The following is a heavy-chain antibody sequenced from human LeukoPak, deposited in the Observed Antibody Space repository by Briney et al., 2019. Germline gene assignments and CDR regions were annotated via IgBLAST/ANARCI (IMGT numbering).Heavy chain of an antibody. CDR1: GGSFSGYY. V-gene: IGHV4-34*01. CDR3: ARGAGFDY. J-gene: IGHJ4*02. CDR2: INHSGST. D-gene: IGHD6-13*01. Sequence: PSETLSLTCAVYGGSFSGYYWSWIRQPPGKGLEWIGEINHSGSTNYNPSLKSRVTMSVDTSKNQFSLKLSSVTAADTAVYYCARGAGFDYWGQGTLVTVSS.